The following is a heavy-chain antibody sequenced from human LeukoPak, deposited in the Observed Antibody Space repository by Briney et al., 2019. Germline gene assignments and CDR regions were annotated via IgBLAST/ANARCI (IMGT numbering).Heavy chain of an antibody. D-gene: IGHD6-13*01. Sequence: SETLSLTCTVSGGSISSSYYWGWIRQPPGKGLEWIGSIYYSGSTYYNPSLKSRVTISVDTSKNQFSLKLSSVTAADTAVYYCARRSSSWYLGYWGQGTLVTVSS. J-gene: IGHJ4*02. CDR3: ARRSSSWYLGY. V-gene: IGHV4-39*01. CDR2: IYYSGST. CDR1: GGSISSSYY.